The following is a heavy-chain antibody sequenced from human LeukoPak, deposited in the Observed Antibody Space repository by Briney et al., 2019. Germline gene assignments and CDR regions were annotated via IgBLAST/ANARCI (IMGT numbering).Heavy chain of an antibody. J-gene: IGHJ4*02. CDR2: ISGSGDNT. Sequence: GGSLRLSCAASGFIFSSYAMTWVRQAPGKGLDWVSTISGSGDNTYYANSVKGRFTVSRDNSKNTLYLQLSSLRAEDTAVYSCVKQSNMYSSSFLHFWGQGTLVTVSS. V-gene: IGHV3-23*01. CDR1: GFIFSSYA. CDR3: VKQSNMYSSSFLHF. D-gene: IGHD6-13*01.